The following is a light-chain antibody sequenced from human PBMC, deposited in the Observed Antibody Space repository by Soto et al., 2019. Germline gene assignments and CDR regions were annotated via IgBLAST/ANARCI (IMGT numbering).Light chain of an antibody. V-gene: IGKV1-9*01. Sequence: IQLTQSPSSLSASVGDRVTITCRASQGISSYLAWYQQKPGKAPKLLIYAASTLQSGVPSRFSGSGSGTDFTPTISSLQPEDLATYYCLQLNSYPWTFGQGTKVEIK. J-gene: IGKJ1*01. CDR3: LQLNSYPWT. CDR2: AAS. CDR1: QGISSY.